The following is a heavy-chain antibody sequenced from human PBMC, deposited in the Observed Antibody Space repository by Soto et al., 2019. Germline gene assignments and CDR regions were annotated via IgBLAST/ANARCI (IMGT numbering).Heavy chain of an antibody. CDR3: AKDSWPAARGGLFDI. D-gene: IGHD2-2*01. J-gene: IGHJ3*02. CDR2: ISYDGSNK. Sequence: LRLSCAASGFTLSSYGMHWVRQAPGKGLEWVAVISYDGSNKYYADSVKGRFIISRDNSKNTLYLQMNSLRAEDTAVYYCAKDSWPAARGGLFDIWGQGTMVTVSS. V-gene: IGHV3-30*18. CDR1: GFTLSSYG.